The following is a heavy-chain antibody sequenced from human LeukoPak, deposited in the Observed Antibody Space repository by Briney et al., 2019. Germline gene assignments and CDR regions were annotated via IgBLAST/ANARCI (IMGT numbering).Heavy chain of an antibody. CDR1: GFTFSSYA. CDR2: IGGSSDST. V-gene: IGHV3-23*01. D-gene: IGHD1-26*01. Sequence: GGSLRLSCAASGFTFSSYAMSCLRKAPGKGLEWVSGIGGSSDSTYYADSVKGRFTISRDNSKNTLYLQMNSLRAEDTAVYYCANQVGATFNWGQGTLVTVSS. J-gene: IGHJ4*02. CDR3: ANQVGATFN.